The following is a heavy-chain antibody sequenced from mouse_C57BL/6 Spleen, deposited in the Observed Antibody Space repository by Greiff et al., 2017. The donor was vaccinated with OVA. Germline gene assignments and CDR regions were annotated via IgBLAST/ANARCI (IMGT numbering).Heavy chain of an antibody. J-gene: IGHJ3*01. Sequence: QVQLQQPGTELVKPGASVKLSCKASGYTFTSYWMHWVKQRPGQGLEWIGNINPSNGGTNYNEKFKRKATLTVDKSSSTAYMQLSILPSDDSAVYYCARDIYYYGSSYEAYWGQGTLVTVSA. D-gene: IGHD1-1*01. CDR1: GYTFTSYW. CDR3: ARDIYYYGSSYEAY. CDR2: INPSNGGT. V-gene: IGHV1-53*01.